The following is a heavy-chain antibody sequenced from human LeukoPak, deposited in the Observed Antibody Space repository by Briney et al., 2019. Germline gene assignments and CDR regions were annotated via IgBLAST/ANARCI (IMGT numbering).Heavy chain of an antibody. CDR3: ARGLGGLWLDV. V-gene: IGHV4-39*07. J-gene: IGHJ6*04. D-gene: IGHD3-10*01. CDR1: GGSISSSSYY. Sequence: SETLSLTCTVSGGSISSSSYYWGWLRQPPGKGLEWIGSIYYSGSTYYNPSLKSRVTISVDTSKNQFSLKLSSVTAADTAVYYCARGLGGLWLDVWGKGTTVTVSS. CDR2: IYYSGST.